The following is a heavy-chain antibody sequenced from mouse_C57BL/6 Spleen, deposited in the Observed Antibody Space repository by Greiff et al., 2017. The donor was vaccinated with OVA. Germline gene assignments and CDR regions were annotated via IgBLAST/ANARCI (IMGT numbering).Heavy chain of an antibody. Sequence: QVQLQQSGAELVKPGASVKMSCKASGYTFTSYWITWVKQRPGQGLEWIGDIYPGSGSTNYNEKFKSKATLTVDTSSSTAYMQLSSLTSEDSAVYYCARLPYYYGSSYGNWYFDVWGTGTTVTVSS. CDR1: GYTFTSYW. CDR3: ARLPYYYGSSYGNWYFDV. V-gene: IGHV1-55*01. J-gene: IGHJ1*03. CDR2: IYPGSGST. D-gene: IGHD1-1*01.